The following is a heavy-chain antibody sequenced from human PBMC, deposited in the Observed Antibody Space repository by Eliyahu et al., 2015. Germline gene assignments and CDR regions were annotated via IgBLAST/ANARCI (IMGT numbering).Heavy chain of an antibody. CDR1: GYTFTKPY. CDR2: INPTGTWT. CDR3: ARDNSASDRFWWFDP. J-gene: IGHJ5*02. Sequence: QVQLVQSGAEVTKPGASVKVSCXSSGYTFTKPYMHWVRXVPGQGLEWMGLINPTGTWTTYALKFQGRVTMTRDTSTTTDYMELTSLTSDDTAVYYCARDNSASDRFWWFDPWGQGTLV. D-gene: IGHD3-10*01. V-gene: IGHV1-46*01.